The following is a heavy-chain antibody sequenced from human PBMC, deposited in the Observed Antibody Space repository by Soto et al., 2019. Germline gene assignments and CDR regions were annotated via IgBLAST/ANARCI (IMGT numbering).Heavy chain of an antibody. D-gene: IGHD6-19*01. CDR2: LSASGGST. CDR1: GFTFSNYA. Sequence: GGSLRLSCVASGFTFSNYAMSWVRQAPGKGLEWVSGLSASGGSTDHADSVKGRFTISRDNSKNTLYLQMNSLRAEDTAVYYCAKDLSPLMWQWLDPWGQGTLVTVSS. J-gene: IGHJ5*01. V-gene: IGHV3-23*01. CDR3: AKDLSPLMWQWLDP.